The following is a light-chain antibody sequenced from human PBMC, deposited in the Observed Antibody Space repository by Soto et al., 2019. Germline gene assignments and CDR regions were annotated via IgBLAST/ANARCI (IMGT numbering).Light chain of an antibody. Sequence: QSALPQPASLSGSPGQSITISCTGTSRDVGGYNYVSWYQHHPGEVPKLMIFEVTKRPSGVSNRFSGSKSGNTASLTISGLQAEDEADYFCNSYTASSTYVFGSGTKLTVL. CDR1: SRDVGGYNY. V-gene: IGLV2-14*01. CDR3: NSYTASSTYV. CDR2: EVT. J-gene: IGLJ1*01.